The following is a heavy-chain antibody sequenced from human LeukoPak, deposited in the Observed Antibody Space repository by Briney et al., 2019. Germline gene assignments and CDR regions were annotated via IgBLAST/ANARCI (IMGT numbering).Heavy chain of an antibody. D-gene: IGHD3-10*01. Sequence: PGGSLRLSCAASGFTFSSYAMSWVRQAPGKGLEWVSAAYSGGSTYYADSVKGRLTISRDNSKNTLYLQMNSLRAEDTAVYYCAREALGRYYFDLWGRGTLVTVSP. CDR1: GFTFSSYA. J-gene: IGHJ2*01. CDR2: AYSGGST. CDR3: AREALGRYYFDL. V-gene: IGHV3-66*01.